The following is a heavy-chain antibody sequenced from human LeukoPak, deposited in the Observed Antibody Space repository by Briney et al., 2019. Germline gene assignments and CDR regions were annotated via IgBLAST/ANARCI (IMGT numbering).Heavy chain of an antibody. Sequence: GTLRLSCAASGFTFSSYGMSWVRQPPGKGLEWIGQIYHSGSTNYNPSLKSRVTISVDKSKNQFSLKLSSVTAADTAVYYCARETSQKGAHYMDVWGKGTTVTISS. CDR2: IYHSGST. CDR1: GFTFSSYGM. D-gene: IGHD3-16*01. CDR3: ARETSQKGAHYMDV. V-gene: IGHV4-4*02. J-gene: IGHJ6*03.